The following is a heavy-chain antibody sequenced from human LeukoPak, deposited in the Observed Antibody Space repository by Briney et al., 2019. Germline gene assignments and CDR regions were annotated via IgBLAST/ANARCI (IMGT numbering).Heavy chain of an antibody. J-gene: IGHJ3*02. D-gene: IGHD6-19*01. V-gene: IGHV4-59*08. CDR1: GGSLSSYY. CDR3: ARHSEGGWWTESNAFDI. CDR2: IYYSGST. Sequence: SETLSLTCTVSGGSLSSYYWSWIRQPPGKGLEWIGHIYYSGSTNYNPSLKSRVTISVDTSKNQFSLKLSSVTAADTAVYYCARHSEGGWWTESNAFDIWGQGTMVTVSS.